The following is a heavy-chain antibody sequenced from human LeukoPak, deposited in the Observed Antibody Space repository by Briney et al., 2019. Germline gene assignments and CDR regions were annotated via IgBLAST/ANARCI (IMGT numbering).Heavy chain of an antibody. V-gene: IGHV4-39*01. CDR1: GVSVNSGDYY. D-gene: IGHD1-7*01. Sequence: SETLSLTCTVSGVSVNSGDYYWGWIRQSPGKSLEGLGNIYSSGTTYYNPSLKSRVIISMDTSMNQFSLNLSSVTAADAAVYFCTRQLGAATTSVVDYWGQGTLVTVSS. J-gene: IGHJ4*02. CDR2: IYSSGTT. CDR3: TRQLGAATTSVVDY.